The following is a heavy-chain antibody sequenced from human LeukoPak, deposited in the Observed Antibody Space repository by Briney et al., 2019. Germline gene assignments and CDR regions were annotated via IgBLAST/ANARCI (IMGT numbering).Heavy chain of an antibody. V-gene: IGHV4-30-4*01. CDR3: ARGTSGGPQWFDP. J-gene: IGHJ5*02. CDR2: IYYSGST. D-gene: IGHD2-15*01. CDR1: GGSISSGDYY. Sequence: SQTLSLTCTVSGGSISSGDYYWSWIRQPPGKGLEWIGYIYYSGSTYYNPSLKSRVTISIDTYKNQFSLKLSSVTAADTAVYYCARGTSGGPQWFDPWGQGTLVTVSS.